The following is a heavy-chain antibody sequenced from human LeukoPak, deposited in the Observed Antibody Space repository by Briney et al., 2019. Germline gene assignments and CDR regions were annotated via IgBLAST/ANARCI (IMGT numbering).Heavy chain of an antibody. Sequence: SETLSLTCTVSGGSIRSSYYYWGWIRQPPGKGLEWIGSIYDSGSTYYNPSLKSRVTIFVDTSKNQFSLKLNSVTAADTAVYYCARLRPTYCGGDCYPDYWGQGTLVTVS. CDR2: IYDSGST. V-gene: IGHV4-39*01. J-gene: IGHJ4*02. CDR1: GGSIRSSYYY. D-gene: IGHD2-21*02. CDR3: ARLRPTYCGGDCYPDY.